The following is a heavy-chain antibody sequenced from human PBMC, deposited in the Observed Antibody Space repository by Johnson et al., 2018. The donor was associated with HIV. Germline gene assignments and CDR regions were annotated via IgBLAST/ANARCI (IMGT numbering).Heavy chain of an antibody. CDR2: INQDGSEK. Sequence: VQLVESGGGVVQPGRSLRLSCAASGFTFSSYGMHWVRQAPGKGLEWVANINQDGSEKNYVDSVKGRFTISRDNAKNSLYLQMNSLRAEDTDVYYCANNLQQLATKDAFDIWGQGTMVTVSS. CDR3: ANNLQQLATKDAFDI. D-gene: IGHD6-13*01. CDR1: GFTFSSYG. J-gene: IGHJ3*02. V-gene: IGHV3-7*01.